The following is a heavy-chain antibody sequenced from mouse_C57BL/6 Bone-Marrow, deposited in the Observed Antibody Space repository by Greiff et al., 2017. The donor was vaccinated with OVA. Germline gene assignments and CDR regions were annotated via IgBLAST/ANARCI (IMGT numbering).Heavy chain of an antibody. V-gene: IGHV1-61*01. J-gene: IGHJ4*01. CDR2: IYPSDSET. Sequence: QVQLQQPGAELVRPGSSVQLSCKASGYTFTSYWMDWVKQRPGQGLEWIGNIYPSDSETHYNQKFKDKATLTVDKSSSTAYMQLSSLTSEDSAVYYCARGGTMTLRRWAMDYWGQGTSVTVSS. CDR1: GYTFTSYW. D-gene: IGHD2-4*01. CDR3: ARGGTMTLRRWAMDY.